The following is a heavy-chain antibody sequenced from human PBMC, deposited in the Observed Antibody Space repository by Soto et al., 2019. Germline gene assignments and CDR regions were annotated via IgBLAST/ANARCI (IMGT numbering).Heavy chain of an antibody. J-gene: IGHJ6*02. V-gene: IGHV3-7*04. D-gene: IGHD3-22*01. CDR2: IKQDGSEK. CDR1: GFTFSSYW. CDR3: ARFYYDSSGYLPSPYYYYYGMDV. Sequence: EVQLVESGGGLVQPGGSLRLSCAASGFTFSSYWMSWVRQALGKGLEWVANIKQDGSEKYYVDSVKGRFTISRDNAKNSLYLQMNSLRAEDTAVYYCARFYYDSSGYLPSPYYYYYGMDVWGQGTTVTVSS.